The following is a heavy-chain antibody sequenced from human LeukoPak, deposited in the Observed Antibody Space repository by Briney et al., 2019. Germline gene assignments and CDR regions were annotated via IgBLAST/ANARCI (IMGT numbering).Heavy chain of an antibody. CDR2: IHHGGST. V-gene: IGHV4-4*09. CDR1: GGSISSYY. CDR3: TRAPMYYHMDV. Sequence: SETLSLTCTVSGGSISSYYWSWIRQPPGKGLEWIGYIHHGGSTYYKSSLKSRVTISEDNFKNQLSLTLRSVTAADTAIYYCTRAPMYYHMDVWGKGTTVTVSS. J-gene: IGHJ6*03.